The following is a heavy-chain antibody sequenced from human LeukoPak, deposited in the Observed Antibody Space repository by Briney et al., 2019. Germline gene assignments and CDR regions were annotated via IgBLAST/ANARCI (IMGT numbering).Heavy chain of an antibody. V-gene: IGHV4-59*01. J-gene: IGHJ4*02. D-gene: IGHD3-9*01. CDR2: IYYDGST. CDR1: GGSISSYY. Sequence: PSETLSLTRTVSGGSISSYYWSWIRRPPGKGLEWIGYIYYDGSTNYNPSLKSRITISIDTSKKQFSLKLTSVTAADTAVYYCARGVFATGYAHFDYWGQGTLVTVSS. CDR3: ARGVFATGYAHFDY.